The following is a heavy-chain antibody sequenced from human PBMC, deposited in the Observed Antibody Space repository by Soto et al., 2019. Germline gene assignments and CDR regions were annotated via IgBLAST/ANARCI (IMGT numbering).Heavy chain of an antibody. CDR1: GFTFNNAW. CDR3: TTVGGTSFYYYYYYMDV. Sequence: EVQLVESGGGLVKPGGSLRLSCAASGFTFNNAWMSWVRQAPGKGLEWVGRIKSKTDGGTTDYAAPVKGRFTISRDDSKNTLYLQMNSLETEDTAVYYCTTVGGTSFYYYYYYMDVWGKGTTVTVSS. V-gene: IGHV3-15*01. J-gene: IGHJ6*03. D-gene: IGHD1-1*01. CDR2: IKSKTDGGTT.